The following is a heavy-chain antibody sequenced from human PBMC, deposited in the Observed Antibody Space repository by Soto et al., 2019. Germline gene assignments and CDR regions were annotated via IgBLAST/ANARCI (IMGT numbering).Heavy chain of an antibody. J-gene: IGHJ4*02. D-gene: IGHD6-19*01. CDR2: VYYSGST. Sequence: QVQLQESGPGLVKPSETLSLTCTVSGGSISGYYWSWIRQPPGKGLEWIGYVYYSGSTNYNPSLKSRVTISVDTSKNQFSLELNSVTAADTAVYYGARGRQWLDDWGQGTLVTVSS. CDR3: ARGRQWLDD. V-gene: IGHV4-59*01. CDR1: GGSISGYY.